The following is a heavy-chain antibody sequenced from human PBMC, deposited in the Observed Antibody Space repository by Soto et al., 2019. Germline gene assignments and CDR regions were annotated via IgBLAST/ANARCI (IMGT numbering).Heavy chain of an antibody. V-gene: IGHV3-30*04. D-gene: IGHD1-26*01. CDR1: GFTFRNYA. J-gene: IGHJ4*02. Sequence: PGGSLRLSCAASGFTFRNYAIHWVRQAPGKGLEWAAVISRDGSHKYYLDSVKGRFTISRDNSKDTVNLLMNSLRDDDSAMYYCARSRNSAVADSFDFWGQGTLVTVSS. CDR2: ISRDGSHK. CDR3: ARSRNSAVADSFDF.